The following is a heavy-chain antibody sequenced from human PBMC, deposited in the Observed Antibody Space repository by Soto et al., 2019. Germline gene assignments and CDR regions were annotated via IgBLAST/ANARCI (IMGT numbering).Heavy chain of an antibody. CDR2: ISGRGDST. CDR3: AKAFYREEDGYNSFDY. CDR1: RLTFSRYA. D-gene: IGHD5-12*01. J-gene: IGHJ4*02. V-gene: IGHV3-23*01. Sequence: EVQLLESGGGLVQPGGSLRLSCAASRLTFSRYAMSWVRQAPGKGLEWVSGISGRGDSTYYADSVKGRFTISRDNSNNTLLLQMNNQRAEDTAVYYCAKAFYREEDGYNSFDYWGQGTLVTVSS.